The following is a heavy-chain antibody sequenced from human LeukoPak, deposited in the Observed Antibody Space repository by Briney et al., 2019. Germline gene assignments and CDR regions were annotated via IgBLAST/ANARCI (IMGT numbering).Heavy chain of an antibody. J-gene: IGHJ4*02. Sequence: ASVKVSCKASGYTFTSYYMHWVRQAPGQGLEWMGIINPSGGSTSYAQKFQGRVTMIRDTSTSTVYMELSSLRSEDTAVYYCARGSSARFGELWAFFDYRGQGTLVTASS. V-gene: IGHV1-46*01. CDR2: INPSGGST. D-gene: IGHD3-10*01. CDR1: GYTFTSYY. CDR3: ARGSSARFGELWAFFDY.